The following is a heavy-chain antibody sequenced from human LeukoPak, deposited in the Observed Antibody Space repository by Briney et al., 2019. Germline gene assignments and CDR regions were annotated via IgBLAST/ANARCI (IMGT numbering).Heavy chain of an antibody. D-gene: IGHD3-10*01. CDR1: GFTFSSYG. J-gene: IGHJ4*02. CDR2: ISYDGSNK. V-gene: IGHV3-30*03. Sequence: GGPLRLSCAASGFTFSSYGMHWVRQAPGKGLEWVAVISYDGSNKYYADSVKGRFTISRDNSKNTLYLQMNSLRAEDTAVYYCARDRVAMVRGVISGFDYWGQGTLVTVSS. CDR3: ARDRVAMVRGVISGFDY.